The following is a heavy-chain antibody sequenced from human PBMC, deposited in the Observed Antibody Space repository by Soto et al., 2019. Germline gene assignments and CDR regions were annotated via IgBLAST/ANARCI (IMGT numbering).Heavy chain of an antibody. D-gene: IGHD6-6*01. CDR2: IYYSGST. J-gene: IGHJ4*02. Sequence: SETLSLTCTVTGDSISSISYYWGWIRQPPGKGLELIGSIYYSGSTYNNPSLRSRVSMSIDTSKDQFSLKLKSVTAAETALYLCARQRTSVVSKAYFDXWGPGSLVTVSX. V-gene: IGHV4-39*01. CDR1: GDSISSISYY. CDR3: ARQRTSVVSKAYFDX.